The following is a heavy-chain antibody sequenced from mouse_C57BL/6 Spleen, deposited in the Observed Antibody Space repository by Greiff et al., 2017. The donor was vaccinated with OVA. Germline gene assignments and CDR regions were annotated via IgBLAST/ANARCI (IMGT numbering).Heavy chain of an antibody. J-gene: IGHJ2*01. CDR3: ARNPIYDGYYFDY. V-gene: IGHV2-2*01. Sequence: VKLMESGPGLVQPSQSLSITCTVSGFSLTSYCVHWVRQSPGKGLEWLGVIWSGGSTDYNAAFISRLSISKDNSKSQVFFKMNSLQADDTAIYYCARNPIYDGYYFDYWGQGTTLTVSS. CDR2: IWSGGST. CDR1: GFSLTSYC. D-gene: IGHD2-3*01.